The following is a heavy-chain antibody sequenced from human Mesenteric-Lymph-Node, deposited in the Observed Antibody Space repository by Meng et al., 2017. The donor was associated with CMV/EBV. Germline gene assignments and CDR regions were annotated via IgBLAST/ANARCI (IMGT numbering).Heavy chain of an antibody. CDR2: IRYDESNK. V-gene: IGHV3-30*02. D-gene: IGHD3-10*01. J-gene: IGHJ4*02. CDR1: GFTFSSYG. CDR3: ARDLRFGESKRGY. Sequence: GESLKISCTASGFTFSSYGMHWVRQAPGKGLEWVSFIRYDESNKYYADSVKGRFTISRDNAKNSLYLQMNSLRAEDTAVYYCARDLRFGESKRGYWGQGTLVTVSS.